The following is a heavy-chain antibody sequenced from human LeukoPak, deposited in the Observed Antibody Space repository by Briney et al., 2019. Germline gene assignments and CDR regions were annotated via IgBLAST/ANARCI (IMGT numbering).Heavy chain of an antibody. CDR2: IYHSGST. J-gene: IGHJ4*02. D-gene: IGHD3-16*02. V-gene: IGHV4-4*02. CDR1: GGSISSSNW. CDR3: ARSRLGELSSFDY. Sequence: SETLSLTCAVSGGSISSSNWWSWVRQPPGKGLEWIGEIYHSGSTNYNPSLKSRVTISVDKSKNQFSLKLSSVTAADTAVYYCARSRLGELSSFDYWGQGTLVTVSS.